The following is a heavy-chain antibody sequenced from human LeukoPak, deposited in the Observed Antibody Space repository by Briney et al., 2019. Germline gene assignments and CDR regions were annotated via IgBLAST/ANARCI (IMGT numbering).Heavy chain of an antibody. J-gene: IGHJ5*02. CDR3: ARRVNTMVRGVIFNWFDP. V-gene: IGHV5-10-1*01. CDR2: INPSDSYT. D-gene: IGHD3-10*01. Sequence: GESLKISCKGSGYSFTSYWISWVRQLHGKGLEWIGRINPSDSYTNYSTSFQGHVTISADKSISTAYLQWSSLKASDTAMYYCARRVNTMVRGVIFNWFDPWGQGTLVTVSS. CDR1: GYSFTSYW.